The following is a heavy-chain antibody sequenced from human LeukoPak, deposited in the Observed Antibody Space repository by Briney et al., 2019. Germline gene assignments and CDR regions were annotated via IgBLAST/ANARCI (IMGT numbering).Heavy chain of an antibody. Sequence: GSLRPSCAASGFTFSNYWMYWVRQAPGKGLEWIGSIYYSGSIYYNPSLKSRVTISIDTSKNQFSLKLSSVTAADTAVYYCAVAYGMDVWGQGTTVTVSS. V-gene: IGHV4-59*05. J-gene: IGHJ6*02. D-gene: IGHD5-12*01. CDR2: IYYSGSI. CDR1: GFTFSNYW. CDR3: AVAYGMDV.